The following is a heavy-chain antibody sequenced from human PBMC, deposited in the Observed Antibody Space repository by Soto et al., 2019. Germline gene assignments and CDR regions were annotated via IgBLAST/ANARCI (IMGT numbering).Heavy chain of an antibody. D-gene: IGHD6-6*01. CDR3: ARTKTARNKYYYYYGMDV. CDR2: IYYSGST. J-gene: IGHJ6*02. CDR1: GGSISSYY. Sequence: SETLSLTCTVSGGSISSYYWSWIRQPPGKGLEWIGYIYYSGSTNYNPSLKSRVTISVDTSKNQFSLKLSSVTAADTAVYYCARTKTARNKYYYYYGMDVWGQGTTVTVSS. V-gene: IGHV4-59*01.